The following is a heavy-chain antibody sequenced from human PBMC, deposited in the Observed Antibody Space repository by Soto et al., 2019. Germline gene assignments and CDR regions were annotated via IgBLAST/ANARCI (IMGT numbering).Heavy chain of an antibody. Sequence: QLQLQESGPGLVKPSETLSLTCTVSGGSISSSSYYWGWIRQPPGKGLEWIGSIYYSGSTYYNPSLKSRVTISVDTSKNQFSLKLSSVTAADTAVYYCASQDYYGSGSQKSGWFDPWGQGTLVTVSS. CDR3: ASQDYYGSGSQKSGWFDP. CDR2: IYYSGST. V-gene: IGHV4-39*01. D-gene: IGHD3-10*01. CDR1: GGSISSSSYY. J-gene: IGHJ5*02.